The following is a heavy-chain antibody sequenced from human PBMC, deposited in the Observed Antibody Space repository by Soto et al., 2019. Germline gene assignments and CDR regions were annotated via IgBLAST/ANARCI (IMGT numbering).Heavy chain of an antibody. CDR2: IYYSGST. CDR1: GGSISSGDYY. D-gene: IGHD3-22*01. CDR3: ARVGMYYYDSSGYPYYYYGMDV. J-gene: IGHJ6*02. Sequence: QVQLQESGPGLVKPSQTLSLTCTVSGGSISSGDYYWSWIRQPPGKGLEWIGYIYYSGSTYYNPSLKSRFTISVNTSKNQFSLKLSSVTAADTAVYYCARVGMYYYDSSGYPYYYYGMDVWGQGTTVTVSS. V-gene: IGHV4-30-4*01.